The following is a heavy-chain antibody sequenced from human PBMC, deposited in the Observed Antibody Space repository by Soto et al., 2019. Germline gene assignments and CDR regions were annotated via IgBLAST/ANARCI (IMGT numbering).Heavy chain of an antibody. CDR2: IDPSDSYT. J-gene: IGHJ4*02. CDR1: GYSFPTYW. V-gene: IGHV5-10-1*03. CDR3: ARHKKNADALLDY. Sequence: EVQLVQSGGEVKKPGESLKISCKGSGYSFPTYWISWLRQMPGKGLEWMGRIDPSDSYTSYRPSFQGHVTISVDKSISTAYLQLSSLQASDTAMYYCARHKKNADALLDYWDQGTLVTVSS. D-gene: IGHD2-8*01.